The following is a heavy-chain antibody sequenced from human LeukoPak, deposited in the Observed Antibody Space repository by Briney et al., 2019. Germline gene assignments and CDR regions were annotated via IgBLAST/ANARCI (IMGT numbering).Heavy chain of an antibody. Sequence: GGSLRLSCTVSGFTVSTNPWSWVRQAPGKGLEWVAVISYDGSNKYYADSVKGRFTISRDNSKNTLYLQMNSLRAEDTAVYYCAKDRRYYDSSGYRLAYWGQGTLVTVSS. CDR1: GFTVSTNP. J-gene: IGHJ4*02. CDR2: ISYDGSNK. CDR3: AKDRRYYDSSGYRLAY. V-gene: IGHV3-30*18. D-gene: IGHD3-22*01.